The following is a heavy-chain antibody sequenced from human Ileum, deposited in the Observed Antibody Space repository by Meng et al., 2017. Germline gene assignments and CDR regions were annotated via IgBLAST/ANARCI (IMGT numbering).Heavy chain of an antibody. CDR1: SEPVRRWCW. D-gene: IGHD2-21*01. J-gene: IGHJ4*02. Sequence: GPRGEKLEGARARTWAGLSEPVRRWCWGSWVRPAPWKWQDSIGGLSQEIWRTHYNPPLKSRVTMSLDKSKTQFSLNLNSVPAADTAVYYCVRNEGYSLGDWGQGTLVTVSS. CDR3: VRNEGYSLGD. V-gene: IGHV4-4*02. CDR2: LSQEIWRT.